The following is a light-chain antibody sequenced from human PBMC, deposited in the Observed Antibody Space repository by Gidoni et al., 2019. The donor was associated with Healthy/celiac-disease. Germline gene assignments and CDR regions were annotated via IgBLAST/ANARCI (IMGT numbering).Light chain of an antibody. V-gene: IGKV3-11*01. Sequence: DIMLTQSPATLSLSPGERATLSCRASQSVSSYLAWYQQKNGQAPRLLIYDTSNRATASPARFSGSGSGTDFTLTISIREPEDFAVDYCQQRSNWPPTWTFGQGTKVEIK. CDR3: QQRSNWPPTWT. CDR1: QSVSSY. J-gene: IGKJ1*01. CDR2: DTS.